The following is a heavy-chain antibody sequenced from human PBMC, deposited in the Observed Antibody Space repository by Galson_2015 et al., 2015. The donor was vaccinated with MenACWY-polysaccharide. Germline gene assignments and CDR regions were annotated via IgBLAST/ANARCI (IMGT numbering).Heavy chain of an antibody. CDR1: GGTFSSYG. D-gene: IGHD4-23*01. J-gene: IGHJ4*02. CDR3: ARLSTVASSGGFGF. V-gene: IGHV1-69*13. CDR2: ITPIFETA. Sequence: SVQVSCKVAGGTFSSYGIIWGRQAPGQGLECMGGITPIFETANYAPNFQDRVTIAADDSTSTTYMEMSNLRFEDTAVYYCARLSTVASSGGFGFWGQGTLVTVSS.